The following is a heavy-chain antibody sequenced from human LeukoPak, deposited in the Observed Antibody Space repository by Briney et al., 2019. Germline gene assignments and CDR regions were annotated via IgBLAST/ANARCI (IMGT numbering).Heavy chain of an antibody. CDR3: ARGVNNWNIDVFDI. Sequence: SQTLSLTSALSGDSVSSNSAAWNWIRQSPSRGLEWLGRTYYRSKWYNDYAVSVKSRITINPDTSKNQFSLKLSSVTAAETAVYFCARGVNNWNIDVFDIWGQGTMVTVSS. D-gene: IGHD1/OR15-1a*01. J-gene: IGHJ3*02. CDR1: GDSVSSNSAA. V-gene: IGHV6-1*01. CDR2: TYYRSKWYN.